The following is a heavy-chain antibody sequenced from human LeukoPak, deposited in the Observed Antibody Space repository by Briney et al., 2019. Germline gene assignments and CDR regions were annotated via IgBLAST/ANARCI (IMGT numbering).Heavy chain of an antibody. CDR2: IYPKSGGT. J-gene: IGHJ5*02. CDR1: GYTFADYY. D-gene: IGHD3-9*01. V-gene: IGHV1-2*02. CDR3: ARVSTSGYRDWLDP. Sequence: ASVKVSCTASGYTFADYYIHWVRQAPGQGLEWIGWIYPKSGGTNSAQKFQGRVTMTRDTSISTAYMELSRLKFDDTAVYYCARVSTSGYRDWLDPWGQGTLVTVSS.